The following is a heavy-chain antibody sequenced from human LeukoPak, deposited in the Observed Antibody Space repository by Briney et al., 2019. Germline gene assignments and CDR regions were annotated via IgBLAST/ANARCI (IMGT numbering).Heavy chain of an antibody. V-gene: IGHV1-46*01. CDR1: GYTFTSYY. CDR3: ARDGKVLRFLEWDYYGMDV. CDR2: INPSGGST. D-gene: IGHD3-3*01. J-gene: IGHJ6*02. Sequence: GASVKVSCKASGYTFTSYYMHWVRQAPGQGLEWMGIINPSGGSTSYAQKFQGRVTMTRDTSTSTVYMELSSLRSEDMAVYYCARDGKVLRFLEWDYYGMDVWGQGTTVTVSS.